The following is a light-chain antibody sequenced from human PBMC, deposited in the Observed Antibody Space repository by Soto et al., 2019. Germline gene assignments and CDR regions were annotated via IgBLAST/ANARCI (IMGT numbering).Light chain of an antibody. CDR1: QSISTW. Sequence: DIQMTQSPSTLSASVVDIVTINFLASQSISTWLAWYQQEPGKAPKLLIHKASSLQSGVPSRFSGSGSGTDFTLTISSLHPDDFATYYCQQYNSYSPTCGQGTKVDIK. CDR2: KAS. V-gene: IGKV1-5*03. CDR3: QQYNSYSPT. J-gene: IGKJ1*01.